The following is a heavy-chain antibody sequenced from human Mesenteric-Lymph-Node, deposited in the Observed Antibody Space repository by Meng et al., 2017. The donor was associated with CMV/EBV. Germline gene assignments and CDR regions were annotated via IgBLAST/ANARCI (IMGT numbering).Heavy chain of an antibody. CDR3: AHSETGRHCSSTSCLYYFDY. CDR2: IYWNDDK. V-gene: IGHV2-5*01. Sequence: SGPTLVKPTQTLTLTCTFSGFSLSTSGVGVGWIRQPPGKALEWLALIYWNDDKRYSPSPKSRLTITKDTSKNQVVLTMSNMDPVDTATYYCAHSETGRHCSSTSCLYYFDYWGQGTLVTVSS. CDR1: GFSLSTSGVG. J-gene: IGHJ4*02. D-gene: IGHD2-2*01.